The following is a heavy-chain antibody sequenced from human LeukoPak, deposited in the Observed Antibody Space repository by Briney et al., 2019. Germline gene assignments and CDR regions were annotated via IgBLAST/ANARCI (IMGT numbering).Heavy chain of an antibody. CDR2: IYTSGST. Sequence: PSQTLSPTCTVSGGSISSGSYYWSWIRQPAGKGLEWIGRIYTSGSTNYNPSLKSRVTISVDTSKNQFSLKLSSVTTADTAVYYCARAIAPPPGIAAAGRIDYWGQGTLVTVSS. D-gene: IGHD6-13*01. J-gene: IGHJ4*02. V-gene: IGHV4-61*02. CDR3: ARAIAPPPGIAAAGRIDY. CDR1: GGSISSGSYY.